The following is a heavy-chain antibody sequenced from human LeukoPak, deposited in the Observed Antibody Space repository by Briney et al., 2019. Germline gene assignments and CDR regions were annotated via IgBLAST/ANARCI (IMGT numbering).Heavy chain of an antibody. V-gene: IGHV1-8*03. CDR1: GYTFTSYD. Sequence: ASVKVSCKASGYTFTSYDINWVRQATGQGLEWMGWMNPNSGNTGYAQKFQGRVTITRNTSISTAYMELSSLRSEDTAVYYCARGSPGSDQLLSGWFDPWGQGTLVTVSS. CDR2: MNPNSGNT. CDR3: ARGSPGSDQLLSGWFDP. D-gene: IGHD2-2*01. J-gene: IGHJ5*02.